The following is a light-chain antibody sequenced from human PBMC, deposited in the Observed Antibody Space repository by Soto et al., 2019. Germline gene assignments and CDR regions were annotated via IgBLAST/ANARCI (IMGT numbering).Light chain of an antibody. CDR2: DAS. V-gene: IGKV1-33*01. J-gene: IGKJ4*01. Sequence: DIQMTQSPSSLSASVGDRVTITCQASQDISTYLNWFQQKPGKAPKLLIYDASNLETGVPSRFSGSGSGTDFTFAISILQPEDIATYYCQQYDALPLSFAGGTKVEIK. CDR1: QDISTY. CDR3: QQYDALPLS.